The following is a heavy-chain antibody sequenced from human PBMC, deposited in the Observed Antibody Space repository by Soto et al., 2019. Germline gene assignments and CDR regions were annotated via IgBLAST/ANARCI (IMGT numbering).Heavy chain of an antibody. CDR2: IYPGDSDT. CDR3: ARLVDTSLYGMDV. D-gene: IGHD2-21*01. V-gene: IGHV5-51*01. J-gene: IGHJ6*02. Sequence: KVSCKGSGYSFTSYWIGWVRQVPGKGLEWMGIIYPGDSDTRYSPSFQGQVTISADKSISTAYLQWSSLKASDTAMYYCARLVDTSLYGMDVWGQGTTVTVSS. CDR1: GYSFTSYW.